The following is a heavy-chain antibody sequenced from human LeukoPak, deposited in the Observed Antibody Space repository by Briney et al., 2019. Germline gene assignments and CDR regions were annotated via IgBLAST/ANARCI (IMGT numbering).Heavy chain of an antibody. D-gene: IGHD2-2*01. CDR2: IRYDGSNK. J-gene: IGHJ4*02. CDR1: GFTFSSYG. CDR3: AKDRAKNSQLREFFDY. V-gene: IGHV3-30*02. Sequence: GGSLRLSCAASGFTFSSYGMQWVRQAPGKGLEWVAFIRYDGSNKYYADSVKGRFTISRDNSKNTLYLQMNSLRAEDTAVYYWAKDRAKNSQLREFFDYGGREPRVTVSS.